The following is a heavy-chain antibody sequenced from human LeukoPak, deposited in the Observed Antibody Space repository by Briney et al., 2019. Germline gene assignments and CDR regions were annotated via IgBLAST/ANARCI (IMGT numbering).Heavy chain of an antibody. J-gene: IGHJ4*02. V-gene: IGHV3-21*01. CDR1: GFTFRIYN. Sequence: GGSLRLSCAASGFTFRIYNMNGVRHAPGKRPEWVSSISSSSSYIYYADSVKGRFTISRDNAKNSLYLQMNSLRAEDTALYYCARGASRADYWGQGTLVTVSS. CDR2: ISSSSSYI. CDR3: ARGASRADY.